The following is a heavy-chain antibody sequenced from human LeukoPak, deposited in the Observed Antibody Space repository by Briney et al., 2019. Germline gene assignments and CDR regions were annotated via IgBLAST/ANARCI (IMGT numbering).Heavy chain of an antibody. CDR3: ARVGGILTGYWYFDY. Sequence: PSQTLSLTCAVSGGSISSGGYSWSWIRQPPVKGLEWIGYIYHSGSTYYNPSLKSRVTISVDRSKNQFSLKLSSVTAADTAVYYCARVGGILTGYWYFDYWGQGTLVTVSS. J-gene: IGHJ4*02. V-gene: IGHV4-30-2*01. CDR1: GGSISSGGYS. CDR2: IYHSGST. D-gene: IGHD3-9*01.